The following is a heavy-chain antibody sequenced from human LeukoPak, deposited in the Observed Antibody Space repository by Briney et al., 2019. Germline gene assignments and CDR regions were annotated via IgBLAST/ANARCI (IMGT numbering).Heavy chain of an antibody. J-gene: IGHJ4*02. D-gene: IGHD6-19*01. CDR3: ARDAGDSSGWPYFDY. Sequence: GGSLRLSCAASGFTFSSYWMSWVRQAPGKGLEWVANIKQDGSEKYYVDSVKGRFTISRDNAKNSLYLQMNSLRAEDTAVYYCARDAGDSSGWPYFDYWGQGTLVTVSS. V-gene: IGHV3-7*01. CDR2: IKQDGSEK. CDR1: GFTFSSYW.